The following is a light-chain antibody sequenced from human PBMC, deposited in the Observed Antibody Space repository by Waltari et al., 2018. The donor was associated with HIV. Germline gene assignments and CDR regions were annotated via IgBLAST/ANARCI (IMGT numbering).Light chain of an antibody. Sequence: DIVMTQSPDSLPVSLGEWATINCKSSQSVLYSSNNKNYLAWYQQKPGQPPKLLIYWASTRESGVPDRFSGSGSGTDFTLTISSLQAEDVAVYYCQQHYSTPPAFGQGTKVEIK. CDR3: QQHYSTPPA. CDR2: WAS. J-gene: IGKJ1*01. V-gene: IGKV4-1*01. CDR1: QSVLYSSNNKNY.